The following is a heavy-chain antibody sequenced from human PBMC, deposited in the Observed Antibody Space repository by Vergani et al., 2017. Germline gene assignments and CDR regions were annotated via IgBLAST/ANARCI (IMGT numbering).Heavy chain of an antibody. Sequence: QVQLQQGGAGLLKASEILSSTWAVYGRSFSYYFWRLLRQPPGKGLQWSGEINHCGSTNYNPSLKRRVTISVDTSKNQFSLKLSSVTGADTGVYYCARRHLYGSGSYYDPHYCFDYWGQGTLVTVSS. J-gene: IGHJ4*02. V-gene: IGHV4-34*01. CDR1: GRSFSYYF. D-gene: IGHD3-10*01. CDR2: INHCGST. CDR3: ARRHLYGSGSYYDPHYCFDY.